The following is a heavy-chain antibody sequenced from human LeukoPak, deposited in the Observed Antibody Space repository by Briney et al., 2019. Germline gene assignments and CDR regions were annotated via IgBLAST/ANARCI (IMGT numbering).Heavy chain of an antibody. CDR3: ARPYSSSWGNDAFDI. CDR1: GYTLTELS. V-gene: IGHV1-46*01. CDR2: INPSGGST. D-gene: IGHD6-13*01. Sequence: ASVTVSCKVSGYTLTELSMHWVRQAPGQGLEWMGIINPSGGSTSYAQKFQGRVTMTRDTSTSTVYMELSSLRSEDTAVYYCARPYSSSWGNDAFDIWGQGTMVTVSS. J-gene: IGHJ3*02.